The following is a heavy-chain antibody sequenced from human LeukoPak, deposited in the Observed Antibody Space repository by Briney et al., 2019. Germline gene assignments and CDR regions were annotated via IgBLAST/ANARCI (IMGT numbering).Heavy chain of an antibody. Sequence: GGSLRLSCAASGFTFNIYGFHWIRQAPGKGLEWVSFISSSASSISYADSVKGRFTISRDNGKSSLYLQMNSLRTEDTAVYYCARGGRYNSQVDYWGQGTLVTVSS. D-gene: IGHD6-19*01. CDR3: ARGGRYNSQVDY. J-gene: IGHJ4*02. CDR2: ISSSASSI. CDR1: GFTFNIYG. V-gene: IGHV3-48*04.